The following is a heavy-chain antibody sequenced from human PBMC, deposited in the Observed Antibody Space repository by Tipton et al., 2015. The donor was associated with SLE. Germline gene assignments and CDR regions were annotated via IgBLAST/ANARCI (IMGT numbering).Heavy chain of an antibody. CDR2: IYCSGST. D-gene: IGHD6-19*01. CDR3: ARVDSAWYLEY. J-gene: IGHJ4*02. Sequence: TLSLTCTVSGGSISSYYWSWIRQPPGKGLEWIGYIYCSGSTNYNPSLKSRVTISVDTSKNQFSLKLSSVTAADTAVYYCARVDSAWYLEYWGQGTLVTVSS. V-gene: IGHV4-59*12. CDR1: GGSISSYY.